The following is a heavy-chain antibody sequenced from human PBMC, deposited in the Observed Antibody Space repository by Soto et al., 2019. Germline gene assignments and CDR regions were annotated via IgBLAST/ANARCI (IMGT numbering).Heavy chain of an antibody. CDR2: ISHDGRQK. D-gene: IGHD3-9*01. V-gene: IGHV3-30*04. J-gene: IGHJ4*02. CDR3: AKDVYFDSYYFDQ. CDR1: RFSVTSHA. Sequence: QVQLVESGGGVVQPGGSLRLSCAASRFSVTSHAMHGVRQAPGKGLEWVAVISHDGRQKHYIDSVRGRFTPSRDESDNTVYLQMNSLRREDTAMYYCAKDVYFDSYYFDQWGQGTLVTVSS.